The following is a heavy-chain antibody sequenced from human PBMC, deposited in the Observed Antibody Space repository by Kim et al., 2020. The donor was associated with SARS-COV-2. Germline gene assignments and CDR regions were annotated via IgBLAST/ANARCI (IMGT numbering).Heavy chain of an antibody. D-gene: IGHD4-17*01. J-gene: IGHJ6*02. CDR1: GGSISSSNW. V-gene: IGHV4-4*02. Sequence: SETLSLTCAVSGGSISSSNWWSWVRQPPGKGLEWIGEIYHSGSTNYNPSLKSRVTISVDKSKNQFSLKLSSVTAADTAVYYCARGLQVTTVEADYYYYGMDVWGQGTTVTVSS. CDR3: ARGLQVTTVEADYYYYGMDV. CDR2: IYHSGST.